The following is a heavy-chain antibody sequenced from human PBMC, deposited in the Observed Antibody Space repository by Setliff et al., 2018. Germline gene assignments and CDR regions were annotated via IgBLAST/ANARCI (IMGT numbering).Heavy chain of an antibody. CDR2: IHYGGGRI. CDR1: GFTFSTSA. J-gene: IGHJ5*02. D-gene: IGHD2-2*01. CDR3: AKDRWGYADP. Sequence: GSLRLSCATSGFTFSTSAMHWLRQSPDNRLEWLAYIHYGGGRIQYADSVKGRFTVSRDNAMDTLFLQMNGLTTDDTAKYFCAKDRWGYADPWGQGTLVTVSS. V-gene: IGHV3-30*02.